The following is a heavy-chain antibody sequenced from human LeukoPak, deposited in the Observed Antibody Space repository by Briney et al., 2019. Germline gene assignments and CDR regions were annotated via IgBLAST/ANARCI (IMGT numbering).Heavy chain of an antibody. J-gene: IGHJ4*02. D-gene: IGHD7-27*01. Sequence: SETLSLTCTVSGGSISSYYWSWIRQPPGKGLEWIGEINHSGSTNYNPSLKSRVTISVDTSKNQFSLKLSSVTAADTAVYYCARRVSGRLGSVDFDYWGQGTLVTVSS. CDR3: ARRVSGRLGSVDFDY. V-gene: IGHV4-34*01. CDR2: INHSGST. CDR1: GGSISSYY.